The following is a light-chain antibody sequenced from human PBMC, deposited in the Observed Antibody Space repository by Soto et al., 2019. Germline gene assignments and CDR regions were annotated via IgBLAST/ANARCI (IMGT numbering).Light chain of an antibody. CDR2: EVR. V-gene: IGLV2-14*03. CDR3: TRYTPCSNRV. Sequence: QSVLTQPASVSGSPGQSITISCTGTSSDVGAYDFVSWYQQHPDKAPKLMIYEVRNRPSGVSNRFSGSKSVNTATRTISLLQLEDETGWQGTRYTPCSNRVFGARVK. J-gene: IGLJ1*01. CDR1: SSDVGAYDF.